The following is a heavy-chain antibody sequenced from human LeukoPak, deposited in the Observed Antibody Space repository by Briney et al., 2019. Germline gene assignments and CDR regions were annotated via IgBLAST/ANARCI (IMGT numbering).Heavy chain of an antibody. V-gene: IGHV3-7*01. CDR2: IKQDGSGT. Sequence: PGGSLRLSCAASEFTFSNYWMSWVRLAPGKGMEWVANIKQDGSGTYYVDSVKGRFTTSRDNAKNSLYLQMNSLRAEDTAVYYCAGCSTVTTYYYSYYMDIWGKGTTVTVSS. D-gene: IGHD4-17*01. J-gene: IGHJ6*03. CDR1: EFTFSNYW. CDR3: AGCSTVTTYYYSYYMDI.